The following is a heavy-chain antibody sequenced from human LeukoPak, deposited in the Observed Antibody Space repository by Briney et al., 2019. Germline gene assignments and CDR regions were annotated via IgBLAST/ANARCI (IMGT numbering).Heavy chain of an antibody. CDR1: GFTFSSYS. CDR2: ISSSSSYI. V-gene: IGHV3-21*01. CDR3: ARGYSSGWLRDREAFDI. J-gene: IGHJ3*02. Sequence: GGPLRLSCAASGFTFSSYSMNWVRQAPGKGLEWVSSISSSSSYIYYADSVKGRFTISRDNAKNSLYLQMNSLRAEDTAVYYCARGYSSGWLRDREAFDIWGQGTMVTVSS. D-gene: IGHD6-19*01.